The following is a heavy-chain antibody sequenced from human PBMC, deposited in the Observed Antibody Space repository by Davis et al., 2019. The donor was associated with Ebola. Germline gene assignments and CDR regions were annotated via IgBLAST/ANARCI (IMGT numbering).Heavy chain of an antibody. CDR2: INHSGST. J-gene: IGHJ4*02. CDR1: GGSFSGYY. V-gene: IGHV4-34*01. Sequence: ESLKISCAVYGGSFSGYYWNWIRQPPGKGLEWIGEINHSGSTNYNPSLKSRVTISVDTSKNQFSLKLSSVTAADTAVYYCARRGNSGTLRFWGQGTLVTVSS. D-gene: IGHD4-23*01. CDR3: ARRGNSGTLRF.